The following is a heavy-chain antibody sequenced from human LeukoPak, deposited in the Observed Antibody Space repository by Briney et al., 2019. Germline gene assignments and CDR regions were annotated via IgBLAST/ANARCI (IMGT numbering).Heavy chain of an antibody. J-gene: IGHJ4*02. CDR3: AKDVGALPDYFHY. V-gene: IGHV3-9*01. CDR2: ISWNSGSI. Sequence: GGSPRLSCAASGFTFDDYAMHWVRQAPGKGLEWVSGISWNSGSIGYADSVKGRFTISRDNAKNSLYLQMNSLRAEDTALYYCAKDVGALPDYFHYWGQGTLVTVSS. D-gene: IGHD1-26*01. CDR1: GFTFDDYA.